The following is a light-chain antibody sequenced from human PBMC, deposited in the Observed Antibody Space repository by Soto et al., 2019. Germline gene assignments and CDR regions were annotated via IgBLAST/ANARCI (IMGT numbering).Light chain of an antibody. CDR3: QHYDVWPLT. CDR2: DAS. J-gene: IGKJ1*01. Sequence: EIVLTQSPATLSVSPGGGATLSCRASQSVSSHLAWYQQKPGQGPRLLIYDASTRATGIPARFSGSGSGTEFTLTISSLQSEDFGVYYCQHYDVWPLTFGKATKVDI. CDR1: QSVSSH. V-gene: IGKV3-15*01.